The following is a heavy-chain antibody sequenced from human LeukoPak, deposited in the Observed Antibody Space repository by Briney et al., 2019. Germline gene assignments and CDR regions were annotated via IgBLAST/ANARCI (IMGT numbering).Heavy chain of an antibody. J-gene: IGHJ4*02. Sequence: SETLSLTCTVSGGSISSGGYYWSWIRQPPGKGLEWIGYIYHSGSTYYNPSLKSRVTISVDRSKNQFSLKLSSVTAADTAVYYCARVDDGFGQLSDFDYWGQGTLVTVSS. CDR1: GGSISSGGYY. V-gene: IGHV4-30-2*01. CDR2: IYHSGST. D-gene: IGHD3-10*01. CDR3: ARVDDGFGQLSDFDY.